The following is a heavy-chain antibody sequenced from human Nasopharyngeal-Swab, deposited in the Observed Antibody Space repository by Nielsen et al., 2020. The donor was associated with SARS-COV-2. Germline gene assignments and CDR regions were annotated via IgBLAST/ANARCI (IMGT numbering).Heavy chain of an antibody. CDR3: ARDPPSSIVGATSSGDY. D-gene: IGHD1-26*01. Sequence: VRQAPGKGLEWVAVIWYDGSNKYYADSVKGRFTISRDNSKNTPYLQMNSLRAEDTAVYYCARDPPSSIVGATSSGDYWGQGTLVTVSS. J-gene: IGHJ4*02. CDR2: IWYDGSNK. V-gene: IGHV3-33*01.